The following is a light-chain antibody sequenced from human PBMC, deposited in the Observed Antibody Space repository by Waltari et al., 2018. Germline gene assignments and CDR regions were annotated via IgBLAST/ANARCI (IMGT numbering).Light chain of an antibody. CDR1: SSDIGCYYF. CDR2: EVT. J-gene: IGLJ2*01. V-gene: IGLV2-18*02. CDR3: SSYTTSSTVI. Sequence: QSALIQPPSVSGSPGQSVALYCTGTSSDIGCYYFVSWYQQFPGPAPKLLIYEVTKRPSGVPDRFSGSKSGYTASLAISGLQPEDEADYYCSSYTTSSTVIFGGGTKLTVL.